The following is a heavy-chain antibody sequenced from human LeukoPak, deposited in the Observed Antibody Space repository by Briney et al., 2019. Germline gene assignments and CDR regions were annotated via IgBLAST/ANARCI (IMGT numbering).Heavy chain of an antibody. D-gene: IGHD3-3*01. CDR3: TRHSDYDFWSGYYPRYYYYYYYMDV. Sequence: GGSLRLSCAASGFTFSGSAMHWVRQASGKGLEWVGRIRSKANSYATAYAASVKGRFTISRDDSKNTAYLQMNSLKTEDTAVYYCTRHSDYDFWSGYYPRYYYYYYYMDVWGKGTTVTISS. CDR1: GFTFSGSA. CDR2: IRSKANSYAT. V-gene: IGHV3-73*01. J-gene: IGHJ6*03.